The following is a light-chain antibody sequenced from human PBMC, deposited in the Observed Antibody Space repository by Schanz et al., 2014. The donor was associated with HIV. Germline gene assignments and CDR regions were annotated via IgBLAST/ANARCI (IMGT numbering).Light chain of an antibody. CDR3: SSYTTSSTQV. Sequence: QSALTQPASVSGSPGQSLSISCTGSSSDIGGYNSVSWYQQHPGKAPKLLIYDVSNRPSGVSSRFSGSKSGNTASLTISGLQAEDEADYYCSSYTTSSTQVFGTGTKLTVL. J-gene: IGLJ1*01. CDR2: DVS. V-gene: IGLV2-14*03. CDR1: SSDIGGYNS.